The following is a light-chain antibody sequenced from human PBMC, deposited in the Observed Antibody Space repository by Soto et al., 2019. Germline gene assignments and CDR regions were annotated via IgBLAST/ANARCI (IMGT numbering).Light chain of an antibody. V-gene: IGKV1-5*01. J-gene: IGKJ1*01. CDR3: QQYNNWPPWT. Sequence: DIQMTQSPSTLSASVGDRVSITCRASQSIGRWLAWYQQKSGKAPKLLIFDASGLESGVPSRFSGSGSGTEFTLTISSLQSEDFAVYHCQQYNNWPPWTFGQGTKVDIK. CDR2: DAS. CDR1: QSIGRW.